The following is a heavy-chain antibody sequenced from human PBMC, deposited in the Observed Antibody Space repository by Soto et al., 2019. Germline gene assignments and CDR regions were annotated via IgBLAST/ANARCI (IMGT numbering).Heavy chain of an antibody. CDR2: IRSKANSYAT. J-gene: IGHJ4*02. CDR1: GFTFSGSA. D-gene: IGHD4-17*01. Sequence: PGGSLRLSCAASGFTFSGSAMHWVRQASGKGLEWVGRIRSKANSYATAYAASVKGRFTISRDDSKNTAYLQMNSLKTEDTAVYYCTGPRAYDFDYWGQGSLVTVSS. CDR3: TGPRAYDFDY. V-gene: IGHV3-73*01.